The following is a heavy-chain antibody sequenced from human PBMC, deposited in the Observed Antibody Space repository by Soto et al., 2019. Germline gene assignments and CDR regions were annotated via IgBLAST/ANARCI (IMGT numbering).Heavy chain of an antibody. V-gene: IGHV3-21*01. CDR2: ISSSSYI. D-gene: IGHD6-19*01. J-gene: IGHJ4*02. CDR3: ARGPYSSGWHENSGTGGIDY. Sequence: KPXVSLRLSCAASGFTFSSYSMNWVRQAPGKGLEWVSSISSSSYIYYADSVKGRFTISRDNAKNSLYLQMNSLRAEDTAVYYCARGPYSSGWHENSGTGGIDYWGQGTLATVSS. CDR1: GFTFSSYS.